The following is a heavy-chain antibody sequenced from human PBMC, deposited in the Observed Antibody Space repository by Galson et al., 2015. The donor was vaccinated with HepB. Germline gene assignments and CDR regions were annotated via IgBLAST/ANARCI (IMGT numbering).Heavy chain of an antibody. CDR2: ISAYNGNT. D-gene: IGHD1-26*01. CDR3: ARNEVGATANYFDY. CDR1: GGTFSSYA. J-gene: IGHJ4*02. V-gene: IGHV1-18*01. Sequence: SVKVSCKASGGTFSSYAISWVRQAPGQGLEWMGWISAYNGNTNYAQKLQGRVTMTTDTSTSTAYMELRSLRSDDTAVYYCARNEVGATANYFDYWGQGTLVTVSS.